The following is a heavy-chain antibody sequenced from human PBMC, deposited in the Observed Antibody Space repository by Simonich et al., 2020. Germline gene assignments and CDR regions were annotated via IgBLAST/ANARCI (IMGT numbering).Heavy chain of an antibody. Sequence: QLQLQESGPGLVKPSETLSLTCTVSGGSISSSSYYWGWIRQPPGKGLEWIGSIYYSGSTYYNPSLKSRVTISVDTSNNQFSLKLSSVTAADTAVYYCARWAYSSSYFDYWGQGTLVTVSS. V-gene: IGHV4-39*01. CDR2: IYYSGST. J-gene: IGHJ4*02. D-gene: IGHD6-6*01. CDR1: GGSISSSSYY. CDR3: ARWAYSSSYFDY.